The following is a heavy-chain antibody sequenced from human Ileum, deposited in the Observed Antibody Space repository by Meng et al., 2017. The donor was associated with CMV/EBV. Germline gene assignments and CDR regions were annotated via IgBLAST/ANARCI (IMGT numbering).Heavy chain of an antibody. Sequence: LGQSGPEMQKPGPSVAVSCKASGYLFPNFGISWRRQAPGQGLEWMGWINTDNGDTYYAQKFEHRVTVTTDTSTSTTYMDLRSLRSDDTAMYYCAFTYYNDPGYFQYWGQGTLVTVSS. CDR3: AFTYYNDPGYFQY. V-gene: IGHV1-18*01. D-gene: IGHD3-22*01. J-gene: IGHJ1*01. CDR1: GYLFPNFG. CDR2: INTDNGDT.